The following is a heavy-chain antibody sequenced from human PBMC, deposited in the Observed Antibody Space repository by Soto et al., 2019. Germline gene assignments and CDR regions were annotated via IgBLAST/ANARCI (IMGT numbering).Heavy chain of an antibody. D-gene: IGHD6-13*01. CDR1: GGSISSSSYY. V-gene: IGHV4-39*01. Sequence: SETLSLTCTVSGGSISSSSYYWGWIRQPPGKGLEWIGSIYYSGSTYYNPSLKSRVTISVDTSKNQFSLKLSSVTVADTAVYYCARLRAAGTDYYHYYGMDVWGQGTTVTVSS. J-gene: IGHJ6*02. CDR2: IYYSGST. CDR3: ARLRAAGTDYYHYYGMDV.